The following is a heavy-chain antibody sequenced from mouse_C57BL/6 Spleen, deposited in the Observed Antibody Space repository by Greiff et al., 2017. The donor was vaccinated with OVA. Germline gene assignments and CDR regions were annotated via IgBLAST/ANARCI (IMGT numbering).Heavy chain of an antibody. J-gene: IGHJ4*01. D-gene: IGHD1-1*01. V-gene: IGHV5-4*01. CDR1: GFTFSSYA. CDR2: ISDGGSYT. CDR3: ARDLRSYAMDY. Sequence: EVKLLESGGGLVKPGGSLKLSCAASGFTFSSYAMSWVRQTPEKRLEWVATISDGGSYTYYPDNVKGRFTISRDNAKNNLYLQMSHLKSEDTAMYYCARDLRSYAMDYWGQGTSVTVSS.